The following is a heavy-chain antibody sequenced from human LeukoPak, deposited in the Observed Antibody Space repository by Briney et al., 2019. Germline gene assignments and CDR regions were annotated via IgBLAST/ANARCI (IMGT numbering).Heavy chain of an antibody. J-gene: IGHJ6*03. V-gene: IGHV4-59*01. CDR3: ARENYGDYGYYYYMDV. D-gene: IGHD4-17*01. Sequence: SETLSLTCTVSGGSISRYYWSWIRQPPGKGLEWIGYIYYSGSTNYIPSLKSRVTISVDTSKNQFSLILSSVTAADTGVYYCARENYGDYGYYYYMDVWGKGITVTVSS. CDR1: GGSISRYY. CDR2: IYYSGST.